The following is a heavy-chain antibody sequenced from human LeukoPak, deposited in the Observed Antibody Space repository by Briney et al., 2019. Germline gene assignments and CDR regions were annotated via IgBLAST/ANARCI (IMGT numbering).Heavy chain of an antibody. J-gene: IGHJ3*02. CDR1: GFTFSSYA. CDR3: AKGGSSGWYGDAFDI. CDR2: ISGSGGST. D-gene: IGHD6-19*01. V-gene: IGHV3-23*01. Sequence: GGSLRLSCAASGFTFSSYAMSWVRQAPGKGLEWVSAISGSGGSTYYADSVEGRFTISRDNSKNTLYLQMNSLRAEDTAVYYCAKGGSSGWYGDAFDIWGQGTMVTVSS.